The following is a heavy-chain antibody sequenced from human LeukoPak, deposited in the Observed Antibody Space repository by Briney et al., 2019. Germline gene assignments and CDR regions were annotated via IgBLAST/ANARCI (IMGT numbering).Heavy chain of an antibody. CDR2: ISGSGGST. CDR3: ARVGVLEPYFDY. Sequence: LSGGSLRLSCATSGFTFSSYAMSWDRQAPGKGLEWVSAISGSGGSTYYADSVKGRFTISRDNAKNSLYLQMNSLRAEDTAVYYCARVGVLEPYFDYWGQGTLVTVSS. V-gene: IGHV3-23*01. D-gene: IGHD3-3*01. CDR1: GFTFSSYA. J-gene: IGHJ4*02.